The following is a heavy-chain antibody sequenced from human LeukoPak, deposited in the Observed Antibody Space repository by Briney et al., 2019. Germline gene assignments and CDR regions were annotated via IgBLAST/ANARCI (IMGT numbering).Heavy chain of an antibody. D-gene: IGHD6-13*01. CDR1: GYTFTSYD. V-gene: IGHV1-8*01. Sequence: ASVKVSCKASGYTFTSYDINWVRQATGQGLEWMGWMNPNSGNTGYAQKFQGRVTMTRNTSISTAYMELSSLRSEDTAVYYCARGWVLAAAGHFDYWGQGTLVTVSS. CDR2: MNPNSGNT. CDR3: ARGWVLAAAGHFDY. J-gene: IGHJ4*02.